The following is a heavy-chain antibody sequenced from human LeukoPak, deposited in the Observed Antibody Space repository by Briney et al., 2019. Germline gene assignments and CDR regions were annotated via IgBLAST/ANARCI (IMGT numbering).Heavy chain of an antibody. J-gene: IGHJ4*02. CDR2: INHSGST. V-gene: IGHV4-34*01. CDR1: GGSFSGYY. CDR3: ARGRSTMVRGVIIFYFDY. D-gene: IGHD3-10*01. Sequence: PSETLSLTCAVYGGSFSGYYWGWLRQPPGKGLEWIGEINHSGSTNYNPSLTSRGTLSVDTSKNQFSLKLSSVTAADTAVYYCARGRSTMVRGVIIFYFDYWGQGTLVTVSS.